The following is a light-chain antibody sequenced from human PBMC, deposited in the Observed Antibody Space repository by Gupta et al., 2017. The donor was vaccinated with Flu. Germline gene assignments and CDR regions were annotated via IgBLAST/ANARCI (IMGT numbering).Light chain of an antibody. CDR2: AAS. J-gene: IGKJ4*01. CDR1: LCLSDK. Sequence: GERATLSCRASLCLSDKVAGYQKKPGQAPRLLIYAASTRATGTPARFSGSGSGTAFTLTSSSLQSKDFAGYYCQHYVHWRLSFGGGTKVEIK. V-gene: IGKV3-15*01. CDR3: QHYVHWRLS.